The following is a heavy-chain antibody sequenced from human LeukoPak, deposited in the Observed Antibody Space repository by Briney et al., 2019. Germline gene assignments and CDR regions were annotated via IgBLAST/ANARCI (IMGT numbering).Heavy chain of an antibody. CDR1: GFTFTTYA. Sequence: GGSLRLSCATSGFTFTTYAMQWVRQAPGKGLEWVAVISSDGNKKNYADSVKGRFTISKDSSKNTLYLQMNTLRAEDTALYYCARDVGRDTITTEIEYWGPGTLVTVSS. J-gene: IGHJ4*02. CDR2: ISSDGNKK. V-gene: IGHV3-30-3*01. CDR3: ARDVGRDTITTEIEY. D-gene: IGHD4-11*01.